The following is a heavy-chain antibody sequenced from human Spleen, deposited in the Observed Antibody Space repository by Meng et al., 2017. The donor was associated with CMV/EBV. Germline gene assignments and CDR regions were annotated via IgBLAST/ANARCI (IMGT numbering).Heavy chain of an antibody. CDR2: ISSSSSYI. CDR3: WVAGIRVDY. D-gene: IGHD2-15*01. J-gene: IGHJ4*02. V-gene: IGHV3-21*01. CDR1: DVTFSNYA. Sequence: GGSLRLSCTAPDVTFSNYAMSWVRQAPGKGLEWVSSISSSSSYIYYADSVKDRFTISRDNAKNSLYLQMNSLRAEDTAVYYCWVAGIRVDYWGQGTLVTVSS.